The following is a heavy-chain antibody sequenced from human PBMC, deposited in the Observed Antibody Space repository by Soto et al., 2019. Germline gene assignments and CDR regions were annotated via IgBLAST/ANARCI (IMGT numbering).Heavy chain of an antibody. Sequence: QVQLVQSGAEVKKPGASVKVSCKASGYTFTSYYMHWVRQAPGQGLEWMGIINPSGGSTSYAQKFQGRVTMTRDTSTSTVYMELSSLRSEDTAVYYCARAGITMQPRSHGVFDLWGRGTLVTVSS. V-gene: IGHV1-46*01. D-gene: IGHD3-10*01. CDR2: INPSGGST. J-gene: IGHJ2*01. CDR1: GYTFTSYY. CDR3: ARAGITMQPRSHGVFDL.